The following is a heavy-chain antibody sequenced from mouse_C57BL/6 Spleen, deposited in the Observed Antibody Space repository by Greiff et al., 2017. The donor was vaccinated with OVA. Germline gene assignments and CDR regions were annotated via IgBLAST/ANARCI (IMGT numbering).Heavy chain of an antibody. Sequence: EVQLQQSGPVLVKPGASVKMSCKASGYTFTDYYMNWVKQSHGKSLEWIGVINPYNGGTRYNQKFKGKATLTVDKSSSTAYMELNSLTSEDSAFYYGARDVITTVVDTDFDYWGQGTTLTVSS. V-gene: IGHV1-19*01. D-gene: IGHD1-1*01. CDR1: GYTFTDYY. CDR2: INPYNGGT. CDR3: ARDVITTVVDTDFDY. J-gene: IGHJ2*01.